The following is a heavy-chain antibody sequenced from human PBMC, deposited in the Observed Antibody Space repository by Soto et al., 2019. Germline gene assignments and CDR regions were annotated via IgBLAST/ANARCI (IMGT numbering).Heavy chain of an antibody. CDR3: AKGGSGSYSSAFDI. CDR1: GGSISSSSYY. CDR2: IYYSGCT. V-gene: IGHV4-39*01. D-gene: IGHD3-10*01. Sequence: QLQLQESGPGLVKPSETLSLTCTVSGGSISSSSYYWGWIRQPPGKGLEWIGSIYYSGCTYYNPSIKGLVTISVDTSKNQFSLKLSYVTAAGTVLYYCAKGGSGSYSSAFDIWGQGTMVTVSS. J-gene: IGHJ3*02.